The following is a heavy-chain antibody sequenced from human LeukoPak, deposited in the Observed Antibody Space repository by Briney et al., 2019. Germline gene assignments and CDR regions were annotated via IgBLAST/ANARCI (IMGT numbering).Heavy chain of an antibody. CDR2: IRSTGSPI. V-gene: IGHV3-48*02. CDR3: VRDPDALDY. Sequence: PGGSLRLSCAASGFSLNSYSMNWVRQAPGKGLEWVAYIRSTGSPIYYADSVKGRFTISRDTARNSLYLQMNSLRDEDTAVYYCVRDPDALDYWGQGTLATVSS. CDR1: GFSLNSYS. J-gene: IGHJ4*02.